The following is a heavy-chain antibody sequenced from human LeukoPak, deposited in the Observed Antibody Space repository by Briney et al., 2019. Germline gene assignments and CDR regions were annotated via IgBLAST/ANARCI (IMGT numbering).Heavy chain of an antibody. CDR1: GFTFRTYG. CDR3: AKPDTETDIVVVVAAPPPFDY. J-gene: IGHJ4*02. D-gene: IGHD2-15*01. CDR2: ISYDGSNK. V-gene: IGHV3-30*18. Sequence: GRSLRLSCAASGFTFRTYGMHWVRQAPGKGLEWVAVISYDGSNKYYADSVKGRFTISRDNSKNTLYLQMNSLRAEDTAVYYCAKPDTETDIVVVVAAPPPFDYWGQGALVTVSS.